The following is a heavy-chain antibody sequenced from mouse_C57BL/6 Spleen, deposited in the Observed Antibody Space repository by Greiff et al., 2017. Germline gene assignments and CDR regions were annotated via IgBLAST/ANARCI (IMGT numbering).Heavy chain of an antibody. Sequence: VQLQQSGPGLVKPSQSLSLTCSVTGYSITSGYYWNWIRQFPGNKLEWMGYISYDGSNNYNPSLKNRISITRDTSKNQFFLKLNSVTTEDTATYYCARARFITTVVEYFDYWGQGTTLTVSS. J-gene: IGHJ2*01. CDR3: ARARFITTVVEYFDY. CDR1: GYSITSGYY. CDR2: ISYDGSN. V-gene: IGHV3-6*01. D-gene: IGHD1-1*01.